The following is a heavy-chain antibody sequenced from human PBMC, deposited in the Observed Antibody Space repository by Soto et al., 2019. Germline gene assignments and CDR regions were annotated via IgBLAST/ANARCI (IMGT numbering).Heavy chain of an antibody. CDR2: FYYSGNT. D-gene: IGHD1-26*01. Sequence: QVQLQESGPGLVKPSQTLSLTCTVSGGSIRSGGYYWSWIRQHPGKGLEWIGYFYYSGNTYYTPSLKSRITISGDTSKNQFSLNLCSVTAADTAVYYCARAMGAINYFDYGGQGTLVTVSS. J-gene: IGHJ4*02. V-gene: IGHV4-31*03. CDR3: ARAMGAINYFDY. CDR1: GGSIRSGGYY.